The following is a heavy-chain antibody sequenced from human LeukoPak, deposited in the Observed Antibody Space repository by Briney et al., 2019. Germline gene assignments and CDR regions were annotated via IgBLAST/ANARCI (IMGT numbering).Heavy chain of an antibody. Sequence: SETLSLTCAVPGYSISSGYYWGWIRQPPGEGLGWSGSIYHSGSTYYNPCLKSRVTISVDTSKNQFSLKLSSVTAADTAVYYCARVGRFLEWFRGAFDPWGQGTLVTVSS. J-gene: IGHJ5*02. D-gene: IGHD3-3*01. CDR1: GYSISSGYY. CDR2: IYHSGST. V-gene: IGHV4-38-2*01. CDR3: ARVGRFLEWFRGAFDP.